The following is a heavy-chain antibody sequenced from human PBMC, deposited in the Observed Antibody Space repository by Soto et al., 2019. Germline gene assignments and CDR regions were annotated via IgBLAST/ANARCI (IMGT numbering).Heavy chain of an antibody. D-gene: IGHD6-19*01. V-gene: IGHV3-30-3*01. CDR3: ARGRRQWLVPGFENYGMDV. J-gene: IGHJ6*02. CDR1: GFTFSSYA. Sequence: GGSLRLSCAASGFTFSSYAMHWVRRAPGKGLEWVAVISYDGSNKYYADSVKGRFTISRDNSKNTLYLQMNSLRAEDTAVYYCARGRRQWLVPGFENYGMDVWGQGTTVTVSS. CDR2: ISYDGSNK.